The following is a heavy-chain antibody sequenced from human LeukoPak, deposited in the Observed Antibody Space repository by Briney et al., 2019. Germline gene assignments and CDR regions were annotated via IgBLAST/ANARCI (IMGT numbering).Heavy chain of an antibody. V-gene: IGHV4-59*01. Sequence: SETLSLICTVSGASISSYYWSWIRQPPGKGLKWIGDIYYSGSIKYNPSLKSRVTMSVDTSKNQFSLKLSSVTAADTATYYCARENPSGYYNRPIDYWGQGTLVTVSS. CDR3: ARENPSGYYNRPIDY. CDR2: IYYSGSI. D-gene: IGHD3-22*01. J-gene: IGHJ4*02. CDR1: GASISSYY.